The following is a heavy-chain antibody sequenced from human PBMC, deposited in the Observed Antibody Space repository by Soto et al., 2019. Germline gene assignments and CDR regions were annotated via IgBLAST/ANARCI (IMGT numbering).Heavy chain of an antibody. CDR3: ARMSVTARNWFDP. J-gene: IGHJ5*02. V-gene: IGHV4-61*01. Sequence: QVQLQESGPGLVKPSETLSLTCTVSGGSVSSGNYYWSWIRQPPGKGLDWIGNVYYTGSTNYNPSLKGRVTMSVDMSRNQFSLKVTSVTAADTAVYYCARMSVTARNWFDPWGQGTLVIVSS. CDR2: VYYTGST. CDR1: GGSVSSGNYY. D-gene: IGHD1-20*01.